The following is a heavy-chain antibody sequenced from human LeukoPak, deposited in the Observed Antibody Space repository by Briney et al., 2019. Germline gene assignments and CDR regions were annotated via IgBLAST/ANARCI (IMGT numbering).Heavy chain of an antibody. CDR3: ARDRPLDDSWSGYYDNGMDV. D-gene: IGHD3-3*01. CDR1: GTSISNYY. CDR2: IEYGGNT. Sequence: SETLSLTCTVSGTSISNYYWSWIRQPPGKGLEWIGYIEYGGNTNYNPSLKSRVTISVDTSKNQFSLKMTSVTAADTAVYYCARDRPLDDSWSGYYDNGMDVWGQGTTVTVSS. V-gene: IGHV4-59*01. J-gene: IGHJ6*01.